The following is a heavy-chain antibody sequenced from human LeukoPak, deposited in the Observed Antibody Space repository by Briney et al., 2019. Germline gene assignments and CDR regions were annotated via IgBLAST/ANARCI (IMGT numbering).Heavy chain of an antibody. D-gene: IGHD2-15*01. V-gene: IGHV3-48*01. CDR2: INYDGRDV. Sequence: GGSLRLSCAASGFTFSSFGMSWVRQAPGKGLEWVSYINYDGRDVYYADSVKGRFTISRDNAKNSLYLQMNSLRAEDTAVYYCARDEGYCSGGSCHGKNWFDPWGQGTLVTVSS. CDR1: GFTFSSFG. J-gene: IGHJ5*02. CDR3: ARDEGYCSGGSCHGKNWFDP.